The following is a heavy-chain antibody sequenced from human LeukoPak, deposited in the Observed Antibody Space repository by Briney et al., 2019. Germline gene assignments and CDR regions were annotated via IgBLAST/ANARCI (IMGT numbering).Heavy chain of an antibody. CDR2: IKQDGSEK. CDR1: GFTFSSYW. D-gene: IGHD3-10*01. CDR3: ARGFEGNSGYYYYYMGV. V-gene: IGHV3-7*01. J-gene: IGHJ6*03. Sequence: GGSLRLSCAASGFTFSSYWMSWVRQAPGKGLEWVANIKQDGSEKYYVDSVKGRFTISRDNAKNSLYLQMNSLRAEDTAVYYCARGFEGNSGYYYYYMGVWGKGTTVTVSS.